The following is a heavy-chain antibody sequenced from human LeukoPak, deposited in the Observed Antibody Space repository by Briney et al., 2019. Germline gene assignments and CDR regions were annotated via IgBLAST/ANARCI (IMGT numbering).Heavy chain of an antibody. CDR3: AKEGSGGYYGDY. J-gene: IGHJ4*02. CDR1: GFTFCSYG. V-gene: IGHV3-30*18. CDR2: ISYDGSNK. Sequence: GGSLRLSCAASGFTFCSYGMHWVRQAPGKGLEWVAVISYDGSNKYYADSVKGRFTISRDNSKNTLYLQMNSLRAEDTAVYYCAKEGSGGYYGDYWGQGALVTVSS. D-gene: IGHD1-26*01.